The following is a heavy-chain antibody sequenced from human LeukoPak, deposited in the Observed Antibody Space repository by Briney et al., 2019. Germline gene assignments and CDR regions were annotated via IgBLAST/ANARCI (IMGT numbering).Heavy chain of an antibody. CDR2: IYYSGST. Sequence: KPSETLSLTCTVSGGSISSYYWSWIRQPPGKGLEWIGYIYYSGSTNYNPSLKSRVTISVDTSKNQFSLKLSSVTAADTAVYYCARVGATSDRDYWGQGTLVTVSS. V-gene: IGHV4-59*08. D-gene: IGHD1-26*01. CDR1: GGSISSYY. J-gene: IGHJ4*02. CDR3: ARVGATSDRDY.